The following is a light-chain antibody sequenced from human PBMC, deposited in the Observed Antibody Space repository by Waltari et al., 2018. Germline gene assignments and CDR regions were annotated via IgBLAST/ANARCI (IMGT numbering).Light chain of an antibody. CDR2: GAS. CDR1: QSIGTN. J-gene: IGKJ2*01. Sequence: IVMTQSPATLSLSPGERATLSCSASQSIGTNLAWFQEKPGQAPRLLIYGASTRATGGPARFSGSGSGTDFTLVISSLQSEDFAVYYCQQYNKWLGYSFGQGTKLEIK. V-gene: IGKV3-15*01. CDR3: QQYNKWLGYS.